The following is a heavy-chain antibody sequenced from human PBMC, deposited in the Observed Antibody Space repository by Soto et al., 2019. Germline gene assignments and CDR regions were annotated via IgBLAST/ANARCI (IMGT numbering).Heavy chain of an antibody. V-gene: IGHV1-69*12. CDR3: ARDRLMITFGGVGDGRWFAFDI. J-gene: IGHJ3*02. CDR2: IIPIFGTA. Sequence: QVQLVQSGAEVKKPGSSVKVSCKASGGTFSSYAISWVRQAPGQGLEWMGGIIPIFGTANYAQKFQGRVTITADESASAAYRVLSIMRSEDTVVYYCARDRLMITFGGVGDGRWFAFDIWGQGTMVTVSS. D-gene: IGHD3-16*01. CDR1: GGTFSSYA.